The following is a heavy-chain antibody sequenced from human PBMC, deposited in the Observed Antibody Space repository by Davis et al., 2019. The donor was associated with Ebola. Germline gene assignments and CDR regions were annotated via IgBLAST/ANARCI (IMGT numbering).Heavy chain of an antibody. Sequence: MPSETLSLTCILSGGSISSNDYYWGCIRQPPGKGLEWIGEINHSGSTNYNPSLKSRVTISVDTSKNQFSLKLSSVTAAGTAVYYCARGRYCSSTSCYLWFDPWGQGTLVTVSS. J-gene: IGHJ5*02. V-gene: IGHV4-39*07. CDR1: GGSISSNDYY. CDR2: INHSGST. D-gene: IGHD2-2*01. CDR3: ARGRYCSSTSCYLWFDP.